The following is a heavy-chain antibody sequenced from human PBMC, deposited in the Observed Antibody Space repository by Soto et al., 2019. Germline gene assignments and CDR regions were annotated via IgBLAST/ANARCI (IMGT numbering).Heavy chain of an antibody. CDR1: GGSISSGDHY. CDR3: ASNSWFGELSFDS. Sequence: PSETLSLTCTVSGGSISSGDHYWTWIRQPPGKGLEWIGHILYSGNTHYNPSLNSRLTISVDTSKNQFSLKLSSVTAADTALYYCASNSWFGELSFDSWGQGTLGTVSS. V-gene: IGHV4-30-4*01. J-gene: IGHJ4*02. CDR2: ILYSGNT. D-gene: IGHD3-10*01.